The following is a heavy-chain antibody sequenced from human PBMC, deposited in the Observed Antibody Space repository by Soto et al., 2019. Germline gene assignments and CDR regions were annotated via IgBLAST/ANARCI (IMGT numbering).Heavy chain of an antibody. Sequence: QVQLVQSRAEVRKPGASVRVTCQASGYNFDSYGLNWVRQAPGQGPQWMGWISTYTGNTDIAPRFQGRLILTTDTSTSAAYMELRSLRSDDAAVYYCVRDVFVESGSFGGHWGQGTLVTVSS. D-gene: IGHD3-16*01. J-gene: IGHJ4*02. CDR3: VRDVFVESGSFGGH. CDR1: GYNFDSYG. V-gene: IGHV1-18*04. CDR2: ISTYTGNT.